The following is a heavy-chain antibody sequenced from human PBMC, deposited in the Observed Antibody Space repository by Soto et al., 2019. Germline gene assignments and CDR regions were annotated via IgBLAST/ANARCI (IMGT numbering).Heavy chain of an antibody. Sequence: EVQLVESGGGLVKPGGSLRLSCAASGFTFSNAWMNWVRQAPGKGLEWVGRIKSKTDGGTTDYAAPVKGRFTISRDDSKNTLYLQMNSLKTEDTAVYYCTTDPGNLYHEYSSPDYYGMDVWGQGTTVTVSS. CDR2: IKSKTDGGTT. D-gene: IGHD6-6*01. V-gene: IGHV3-15*07. CDR1: GFTFSNAW. CDR3: TTDPGNLYHEYSSPDYYGMDV. J-gene: IGHJ6*02.